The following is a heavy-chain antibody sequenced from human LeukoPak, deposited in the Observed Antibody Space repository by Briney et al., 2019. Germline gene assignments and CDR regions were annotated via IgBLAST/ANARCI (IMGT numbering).Heavy chain of an antibody. CDR1: GDSISSYY. Sequence: SETLSLTCTVSGDSISSYYWSWIRQSPGKGLEWIGYVYYRGSTNYNPSLKSRVTISVDTSKNQFSLKLGSVTAADTAVYYCARSAYTGDAFDIWRQGTMVTVSS. J-gene: IGHJ3*02. CDR2: VYYRGST. V-gene: IGHV4-59*08. D-gene: IGHD3-16*01. CDR3: ARSAYTGDAFDI.